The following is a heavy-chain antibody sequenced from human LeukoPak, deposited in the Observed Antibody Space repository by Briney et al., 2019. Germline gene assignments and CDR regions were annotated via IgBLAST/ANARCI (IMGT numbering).Heavy chain of an antibody. CDR2: ISWSGDRM. CDR3: AKDLGGSATTV. J-gene: IGHJ4*02. D-gene: IGHD2-2*01. Sequence: PGRSLRLSCAASGFTFEDHVMHWVRQAPGKGLEWVSSISWSGDRMGYADAVKGRFTISRDNAQNSLFLQMNSLRVEDTALYYCAKDLGGSATTVWRQGTLVTVSS. CDR1: GFTFEDHV. V-gene: IGHV3-9*01.